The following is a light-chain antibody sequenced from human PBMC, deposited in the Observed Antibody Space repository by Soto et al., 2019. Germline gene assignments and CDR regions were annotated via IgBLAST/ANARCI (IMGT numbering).Light chain of an antibody. V-gene: IGKV1-39*01. Sequence: DIQMTQSPSSLSASVGDRVTISCRASQSIARFLNWYQQKPGKAPKLLIYASSTLQGGVPSSFSGSGSGTDFTLTISCLQPDDVATYVCQQSYSTPYTFGQGTKLDIK. J-gene: IGKJ2*01. CDR2: ASS. CDR1: QSIARF. CDR3: QQSYSTPYT.